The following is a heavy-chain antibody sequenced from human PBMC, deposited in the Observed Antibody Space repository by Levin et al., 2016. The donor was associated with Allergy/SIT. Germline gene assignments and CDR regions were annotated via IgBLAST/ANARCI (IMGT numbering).Heavy chain of an antibody. V-gene: IGHV4-4*02. CDR3: ARDSAPSNSSGIDAFDI. J-gene: IGHJ3*02. CDR1: GGSISSSNW. Sequence: SETLSLTCAVSGGSISSSNWWSWVRQPPGKGLEWIGETYHSGSTNYNPSLKSRVTISVDKSKNQFSLKLSSVTAADTAVYYCARDSAPSNSSGIDAFDIWGQGTMVTVSS. D-gene: IGHD6-19*01. CDR2: TYHSGST.